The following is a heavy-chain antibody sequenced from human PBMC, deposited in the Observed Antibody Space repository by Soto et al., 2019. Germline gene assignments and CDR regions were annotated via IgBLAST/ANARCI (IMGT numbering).Heavy chain of an antibody. CDR3: ARVRASGSYYLLDY. CDR1: GNTFTSYD. Sequence: QVQLVQSGAEVKKPGASVKVSCKASGNTFTSYDINWVRQATGHGLEWMGWINPNSGNIGYAQKFQGRVTITRDTAIRTAYMEVSRLRSDDTAVYYCARVRASGSYYLLDYWGQGTLVTVSS. D-gene: IGHD3-10*01. CDR2: INPNSGNI. J-gene: IGHJ4*02. V-gene: IGHV1-8*01.